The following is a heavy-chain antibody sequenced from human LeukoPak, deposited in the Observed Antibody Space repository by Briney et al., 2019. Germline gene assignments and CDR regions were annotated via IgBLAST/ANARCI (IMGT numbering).Heavy chain of an antibody. CDR2: INPNSGGA. CDR3: ARDCGGDCYYYY. CDR1: GYTFTGYY. D-gene: IGHD2-21*01. J-gene: IGHJ4*02. Sequence: ASVKVSCKASGYTFTGYYMHTVRQAPGQGLEWMGWINPNSGGAHAAQTPQGRVTMTRETTISTANMELSRLRADDTAVYYCARDCGGDCYYYYWGQGTPVTGSS. V-gene: IGHV1-2*02.